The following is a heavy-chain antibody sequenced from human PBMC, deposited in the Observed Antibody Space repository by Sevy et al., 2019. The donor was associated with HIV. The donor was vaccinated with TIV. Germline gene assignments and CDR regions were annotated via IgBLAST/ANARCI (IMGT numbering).Heavy chain of an antibody. CDR2: IYDDGST. J-gene: IGHJ4*02. CDR1: GGSITSNY. D-gene: IGHD3-22*01. CDR3: AREGRPESRGYYFMPPQFYFDN. Sequence: SETLSLTCTVSGGSITSNYWSWIRQPPGGGLEWIGYIYDDGSTNYNPSLKSRVTMSLDTSKNQFSLRLTFVTVADTAVYFCAREGRPESRGYYFMPPQFYFDNWGLGTLVTVSS. V-gene: IGHV4-59*01.